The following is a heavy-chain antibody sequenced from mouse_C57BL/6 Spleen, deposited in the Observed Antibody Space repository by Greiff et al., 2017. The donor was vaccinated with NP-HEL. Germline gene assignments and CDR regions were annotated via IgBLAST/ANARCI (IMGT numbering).Heavy chain of an antibody. CDR1: GYTFTSYG. CDR2: IYPRSGNT. J-gene: IGHJ4*01. CDR3: ALLLDYYAMDY. Sequence: VQLVESGAELARPGASVKLSCKASGYTFTSYGISWVKQRTGQGLEWIGEIYPRSGNTYYNEKFKGKATLTADKSSSTAYMELRSLTSEDSAVYFCALLLDYYAMDYWGQGTSVTVSS. D-gene: IGHD1-1*01. V-gene: IGHV1-81*01.